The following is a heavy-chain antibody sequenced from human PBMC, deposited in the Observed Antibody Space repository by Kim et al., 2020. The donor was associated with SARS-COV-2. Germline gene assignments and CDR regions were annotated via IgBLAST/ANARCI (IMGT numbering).Heavy chain of an antibody. J-gene: IGHJ4*01. Sequence: SETLSLTCTVSGGSISSSYWSWVRQPPGKKLEWIGYIYSSGTTNYNPSLKSRVTMLVDTAKNQFSLKLSSVTAADTAVYFCARDKPEYCSGGICHIYFY. D-gene: IGHD2-15*01. V-gene: IGHV4-59*12. CDR3: ARDKPEYCSGGICHIYFY. CDR1: GGSISSSY. CDR2: IYSSGTT.